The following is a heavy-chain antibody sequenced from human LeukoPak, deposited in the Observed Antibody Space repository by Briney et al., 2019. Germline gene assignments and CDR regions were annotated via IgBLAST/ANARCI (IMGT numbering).Heavy chain of an antibody. CDR2: IIAIFGTA. CDR3: ARDSSSWYGTNFDY. CDR1: VCTFSSYA. V-gene: IGHV1-69*13. J-gene: IGHJ4*02. D-gene: IGHD6-13*01. Sequence: ASVKVSCKASVCTFSSYAISWMRQAPGQGLEWMGGIIAIFGTANYAQKFQGRVTIAADESTSTAYMELSSLRSEDTAVYYCARDSSSWYGTNFDYWGQGTLVTVSS.